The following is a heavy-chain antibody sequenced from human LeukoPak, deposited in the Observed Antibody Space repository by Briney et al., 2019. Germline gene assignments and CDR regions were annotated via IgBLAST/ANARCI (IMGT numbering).Heavy chain of an antibody. V-gene: IGHV3-53*01. Sequence: GGSLRLSCAVSGLNVTNNYMSWVRHAPGKGLEWVSVFYVGGATYYADSVKGRFTISSDNSENTLYLQMKSLRAEDTAVYNCARDYGGNLDYWGQGTLVTVSS. J-gene: IGHJ4*02. D-gene: IGHD4-23*01. CDR2: FYVGGAT. CDR3: ARDYGGNLDY. CDR1: GLNVTNNY.